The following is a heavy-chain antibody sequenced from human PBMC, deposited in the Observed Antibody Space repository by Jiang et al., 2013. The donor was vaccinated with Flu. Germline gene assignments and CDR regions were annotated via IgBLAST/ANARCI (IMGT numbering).Heavy chain of an antibody. J-gene: IGHJ6*02. Sequence: GAEVKKPGASVKVSCKASGYTFTSYGISWVRQAPGQGLEWMGWISAYNGNTNYAQKLQGRVTMTTDTSTSTAYMELRSLRSDDTAVYYCARDQPSITIFGVVMDYYYYGMDVWGQGTTVTVSS. CDR3: ARDQPSITIFGVVMDYYYYGMDV. CDR1: GYTFTSYG. CDR2: ISAYNGNT. D-gene: IGHD3-3*01. V-gene: IGHV1-18*01.